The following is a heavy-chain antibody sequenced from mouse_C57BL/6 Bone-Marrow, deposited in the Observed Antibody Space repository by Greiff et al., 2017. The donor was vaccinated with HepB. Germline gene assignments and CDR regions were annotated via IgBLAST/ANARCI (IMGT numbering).Heavy chain of an antibody. Sequence: QVHVKQPGAELVMPGASVKLSCKASGYTFTSYWMHWVKQRPGQGLEWIGEIDPSDSYTNYNQKFKGKSTLTVDKSSSTAYMQLSSLTSEDSAVYYCARGGTTVVAPFAYWGQGTLVTVSA. CDR1: GYTFTSYW. CDR3: ARGGTTVVAPFAY. V-gene: IGHV1-69*01. D-gene: IGHD1-1*01. J-gene: IGHJ3*01. CDR2: IDPSDSYT.